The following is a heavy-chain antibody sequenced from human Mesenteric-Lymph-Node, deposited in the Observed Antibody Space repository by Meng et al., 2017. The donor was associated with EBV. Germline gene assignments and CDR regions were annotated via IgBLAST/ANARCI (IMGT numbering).Heavy chain of an antibody. J-gene: IGHJ4*02. CDR1: GGTFSSYA. CDR3: ARPDDSSGYYLD. V-gene: IGHV1-69*06. Sequence: QGQLVRSGAGVKKPGSSVKVSCKASGGTFSSYAISWVRQAPGQGLEWMGGIIPIFGTANYAQKFQGRVTITADKSTSTAYMELSSLRSEDTAVYYCARPDDSSGYYLDWGQGTLVTVSS. D-gene: IGHD3-22*01. CDR2: IIPIFGTA.